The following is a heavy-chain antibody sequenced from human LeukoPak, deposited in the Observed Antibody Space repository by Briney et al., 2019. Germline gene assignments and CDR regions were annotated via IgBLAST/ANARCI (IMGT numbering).Heavy chain of an antibody. CDR3: ARDLSSGSKDPFDY. Sequence: APVKVSCKASGYTFTSYGISWVRQAPGQGLEWMGWISAYNGNTNYAQKLQGRVTMTTDTSTSTAYMELRSLRSDDTAVYYCARDLSSGSKDPFDYWGQGTLVTVSS. D-gene: IGHD3-22*01. V-gene: IGHV1-18*01. J-gene: IGHJ4*02. CDR1: GYTFTSYG. CDR2: ISAYNGNT.